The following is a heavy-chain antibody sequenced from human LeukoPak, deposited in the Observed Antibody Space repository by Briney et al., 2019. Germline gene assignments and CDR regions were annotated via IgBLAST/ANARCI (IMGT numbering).Heavy chain of an antibody. CDR2: ISVSGGST. CDR1: GFTFSSYA. Sequence: GGSLRLSCAASGFTFSSYAMSWVRQAPGRGLEWVSAISVSGGSTYYTDSVKGRFTISRDNSKNTLYLQMNSLRAEDTAVYYCASRGFVVVARVDYWGQGTLVTVSS. D-gene: IGHD2-2*01. CDR3: ASRGFVVVARVDY. V-gene: IGHV3-23*01. J-gene: IGHJ4*02.